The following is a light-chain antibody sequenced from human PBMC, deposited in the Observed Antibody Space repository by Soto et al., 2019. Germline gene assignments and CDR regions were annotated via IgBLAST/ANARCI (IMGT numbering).Light chain of an antibody. CDR2: GAS. V-gene: IGKV3-20*01. CDR3: QHFGNSLWT. CDR1: QSVSTY. J-gene: IGKJ1*01. Sequence: ILLTQSTATLSLSPGERATRSCRASQSVSTYLAWYQQKPRQAPRLLIHGASTRATGFPDRFSGSGSGTDFTLTISGLEPEDFAVYYCQHFGNSLWTFGQGTKVDIK.